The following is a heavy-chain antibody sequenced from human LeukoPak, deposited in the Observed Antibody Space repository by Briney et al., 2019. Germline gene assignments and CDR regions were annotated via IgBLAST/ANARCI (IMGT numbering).Heavy chain of an antibody. CDR2: IIPIFGTA. J-gene: IGHJ6*03. CDR3: ARDRGLGYCSGGSCYDYYYYMDV. Sequence: GASVKVSCKASGGTFSSYAISWVRQAPGQGLEWMGGIIPIFGTANYAQKFQGRVTITADKSTSTAYMELSSLRSEDTAVYYCARDRGLGYCSGGSCYDYYYYMDVWGKGTTVTVSS. D-gene: IGHD2-15*01. V-gene: IGHV1-69*06. CDR1: GGTFSSYA.